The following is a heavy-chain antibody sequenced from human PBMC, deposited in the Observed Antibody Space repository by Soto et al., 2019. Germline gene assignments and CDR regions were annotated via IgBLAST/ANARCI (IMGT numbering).Heavy chain of an antibody. Sequence: PGGSLRLSCAASGFTFSSYSMNWVRQAPGKGLEWVSSISSSSSYIYYADSVKGRFTISRDNAKSSLYLQMNSLRAEDTAVYYCARGSLRHFDYWGQGTLVTVSS. J-gene: IGHJ4*02. CDR2: ISSSSSYI. V-gene: IGHV3-21*01. CDR3: ARGSLRHFDY. CDR1: GFTFSSYS. D-gene: IGHD3-10*01.